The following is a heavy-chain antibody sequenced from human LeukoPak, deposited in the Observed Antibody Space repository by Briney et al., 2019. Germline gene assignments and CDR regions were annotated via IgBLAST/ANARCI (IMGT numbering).Heavy chain of an antibody. CDR3: ARGGFPGYSASWFY. CDR1: GGSISSGDYY. Sequence: PSETLSLTCTVSGGSISSGDYYWSWIRQPAGKGLEWIGQIYDSVGTYYDPSLKSRVTISVDTSKNQFSLNLNSVTAADTAVYYCARGGFPGYSASWFYWGQGTLVTVSS. V-gene: IGHV4-61*09. J-gene: IGHJ4*02. D-gene: IGHD6-13*01. CDR2: IYDSVGT.